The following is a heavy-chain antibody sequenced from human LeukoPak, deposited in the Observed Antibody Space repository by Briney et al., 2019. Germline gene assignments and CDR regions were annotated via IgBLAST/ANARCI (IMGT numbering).Heavy chain of an antibody. D-gene: IGHD2-21*02. CDR1: GFTFSSYG. V-gene: IGHV3-30*18. CDR2: ITYDGSNK. CDR3: AKDSLRGDCLDY. Sequence: PGGSLRLSRAASGFTFSSYGMHWVRQAPGKGLEWVAVITYDGSNKYYADSVKGRFTISRDNSKNTLYLQMNSLRAEDTAVYYCAKDSLRGDCLDYWGQGTLVTVSS. J-gene: IGHJ4*02.